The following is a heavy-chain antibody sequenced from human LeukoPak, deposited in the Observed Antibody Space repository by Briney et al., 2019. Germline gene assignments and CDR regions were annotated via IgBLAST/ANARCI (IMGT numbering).Heavy chain of an antibody. CDR3: AQLGEENYFDY. Sequence: AGGSLRLSCAASGFTFSSYGMHWVRQAPRKGLEWVAVISYDGSNKYYADSVKGRFTISRDNSKNTLYLQMNSLRAEDTAVYYCAQLGEENYFDYWGQGTLVTVSS. J-gene: IGHJ4*02. CDR1: GFTFSSYG. CDR2: ISYDGSNK. V-gene: IGHV3-30*03. D-gene: IGHD3-10*01.